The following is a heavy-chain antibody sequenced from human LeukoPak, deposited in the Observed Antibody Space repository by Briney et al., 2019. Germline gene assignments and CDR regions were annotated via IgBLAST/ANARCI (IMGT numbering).Heavy chain of an antibody. CDR1: GFTFSSYA. CDR2: ISGSGGST. D-gene: IGHD6-19*01. V-gene: IGHV3-23*01. CDR3: AKRLPLYSSGWYYFDY. J-gene: IGHJ4*02. Sequence: GGSLRLSCAASGFTFSSYAMSWVRQAPGKGLEWASAISGSGGSTYYADSVKGRFTISRDNSKNTLYLQMNSLRAEDTAVYYCAKRLPLYSSGWYYFDYWGQGTLVTVSS.